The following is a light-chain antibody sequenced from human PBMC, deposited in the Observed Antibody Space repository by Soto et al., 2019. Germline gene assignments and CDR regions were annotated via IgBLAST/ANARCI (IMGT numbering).Light chain of an antibody. CDR3: QQYCSYPHT. Sequence: AIRMTQSPSSFSASTGDRVTITCRARQGISSYLAWYQQKPGKAPKLLIYAASTLQSGVPSRFSGSGSGTDFTLTISCLQSEDFATYYCQQYCSYPHTFGQGTKVEIK. CDR2: AAS. J-gene: IGKJ1*01. V-gene: IGKV1-8*01. CDR1: QGISSY.